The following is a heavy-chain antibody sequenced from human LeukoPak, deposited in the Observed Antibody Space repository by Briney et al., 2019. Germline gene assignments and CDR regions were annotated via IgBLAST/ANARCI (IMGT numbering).Heavy chain of an antibody. D-gene: IGHD3-3*01. CDR2: ISPDSGGT. Sequence: ASVKVSCKASGYTFTGYYIHWVRQAPGQGPEWMGWISPDSGGTNYAQKFQGRVTVTGDSSISTAYMELSGLRSDDTAVYYCARDSIRGVRLLDYWGQGTLVTVSS. V-gene: IGHV1-2*02. CDR3: ARDSIRGVRLLDY. CDR1: GYTFTGYY. J-gene: IGHJ4*02.